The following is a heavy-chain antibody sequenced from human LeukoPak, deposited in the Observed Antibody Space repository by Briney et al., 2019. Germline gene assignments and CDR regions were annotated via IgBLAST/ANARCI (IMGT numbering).Heavy chain of an antibody. CDR3: ARAAINIVVVPAATDRINGTTVSYFDY. Sequence: PSETLSLTCTVSGYSISSGYYWGWIRQPPGKGLEWIGSIYHSGSTYYNPSLKSRVTISVDTSKNQFSLKLSSVTAADTAVYYCARAAINIVVVPAATDRINGTTVSYFDYWGQGTLVTVSS. CDR1: GYSISSGYY. CDR2: IYHSGST. D-gene: IGHD2-2*01. J-gene: IGHJ4*02. V-gene: IGHV4-38-2*02.